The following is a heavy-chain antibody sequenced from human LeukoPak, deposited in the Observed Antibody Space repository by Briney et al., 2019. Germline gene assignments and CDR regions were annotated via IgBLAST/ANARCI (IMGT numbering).Heavy chain of an antibody. Sequence: GASVKVSCKASGYTFTSYYMHWVRQAPGQGLEWMGIINPSGGSTSYAQKFQGRVTMTRDTSTSTVYMELSSLRSEDTAVYYCARDLRDFWSGTAGPDDAFDIWGQGTMVTVSS. CDR3: ARDLRDFWSGTAGPDDAFDI. D-gene: IGHD3-3*01. J-gene: IGHJ3*02. V-gene: IGHV1-46*01. CDR1: GYTFTSYY. CDR2: INPSGGST.